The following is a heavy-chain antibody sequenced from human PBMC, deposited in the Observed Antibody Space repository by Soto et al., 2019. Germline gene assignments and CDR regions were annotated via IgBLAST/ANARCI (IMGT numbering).Heavy chain of an antibody. D-gene: IGHD4-17*01. V-gene: IGHV1-69*05. Sequence: SVKVSCKASGGTFSSYAIGWVRQAPGQGLEWMGGIIPIFGTANYAQKFQGRVTMTRNTSISTAYMELSSLRSEDTAVYYCARGYGYHYYYMDVWGKGTTVTVSS. J-gene: IGHJ6*03. CDR2: IIPIFGTA. CDR1: GGTFSSYA. CDR3: ARGYGYHYYYMDV.